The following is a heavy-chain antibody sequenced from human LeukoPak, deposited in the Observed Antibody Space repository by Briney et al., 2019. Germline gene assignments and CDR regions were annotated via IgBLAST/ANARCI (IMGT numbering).Heavy chain of an antibody. J-gene: IGHJ6*02. V-gene: IGHV3-23*01. CDR3: AKYGRSGYSSGMDV. Sequence: GGSLRLSCAASGFTLSSYSMNWVRQAPGKGLEWVSTISVSGGSTYYADSVKGRFTISRDNSKDTLYLQMNSLRAEDTAVYYCAKYGRSGYSSGMDVWGQGTTVTVSS. CDR2: ISVSGGST. CDR1: GFTLSSYS. D-gene: IGHD2-15*01.